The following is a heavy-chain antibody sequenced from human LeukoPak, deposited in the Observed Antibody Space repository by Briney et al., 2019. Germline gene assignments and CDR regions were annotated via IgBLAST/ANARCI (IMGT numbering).Heavy chain of an antibody. Sequence: SETLSLTCTVSGGSISSGASDWGWIRQHPKRGLEWVGYINHSGSTYYNPSLGSRVTMSVDTSKSQFSLKLSSVTAADSAVYYCARAARQGFTMIVVPFFYFDLWGRGTLVTVSS. CDR2: INHSGST. CDR1: GGSISSGASD. J-gene: IGHJ2*01. V-gene: IGHV4-31*03. CDR3: ARAARQGFTMIVVPFFYFDL. D-gene: IGHD3-22*01.